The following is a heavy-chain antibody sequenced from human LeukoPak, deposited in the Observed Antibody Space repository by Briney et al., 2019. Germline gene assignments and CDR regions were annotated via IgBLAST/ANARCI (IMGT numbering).Heavy chain of an antibody. CDR1: GFTFSGYT. CDR3: ARDRWFGESYFDY. V-gene: IGHV3-21*01. J-gene: IGHJ4*02. CDR2: ISSSSSYI. D-gene: IGHD3-10*01. Sequence: GGSLRLSCAASGFTFSGYTMNWVRQAPGKGLEGVSSISSSSSYIYYADSVKGRFIISRDNAKNLLYLQMNGLRAEDTAVYYCARDRWFGESYFDYWGQGTLVTVSS.